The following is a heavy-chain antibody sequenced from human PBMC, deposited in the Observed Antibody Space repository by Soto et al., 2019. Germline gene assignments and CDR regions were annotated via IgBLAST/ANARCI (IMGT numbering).Heavy chain of an antibody. Sequence: PGESLKIFCNGAGYSFTSYWIGWVRQMPGKGLEWMGIIYPGDSDTRYSPSFQGQVTISADKSISTAYLQWSSLKASDTAMYYCARQGLEAAAGTHYYYGMDVWGQGTTVTVSS. CDR1: GYSFTSYW. V-gene: IGHV5-51*01. D-gene: IGHD6-13*01. CDR3: ARQGLEAAAGTHYYYGMDV. J-gene: IGHJ6*02. CDR2: IYPGDSDT.